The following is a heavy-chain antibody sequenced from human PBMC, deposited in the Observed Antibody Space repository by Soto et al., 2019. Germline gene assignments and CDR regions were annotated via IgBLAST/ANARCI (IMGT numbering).Heavy chain of an antibody. V-gene: IGHV1-2*02. CDR1: GYTFTGYY. CDR2: INPNSGGT. J-gene: IGHJ3*02. Sequence: ASVKVSCKASGYTFTGYYMHWVRQAPGQGLEWMGWINPNSGGTSYAQKFQGRVTMTRDTSISTAYMELSRLRSDDTAVYYCARRNVLRFLEWLPRPNDAFDIWGQGTMVTVSS. D-gene: IGHD3-3*01. CDR3: ARRNVLRFLEWLPRPNDAFDI.